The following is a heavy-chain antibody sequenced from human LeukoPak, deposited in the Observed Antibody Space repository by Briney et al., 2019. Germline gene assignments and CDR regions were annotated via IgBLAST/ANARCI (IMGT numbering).Heavy chain of an antibody. J-gene: IGHJ4*02. CDR2: MNPNSGNT. V-gene: IGHV1-8*01. CDR1: GYTFTSYD. CDR3: ARKGYNDGGFDY. D-gene: IGHD5-18*01. Sequence: ASVKVSCKASGYTFTSYDINWVRQATGQGLEWMGWMNPNSGNTGYAQKFQGRVTMTRNTPISTAYMELSSLRSEDTAVYYCARKGYNDGGFDYWGQGTLVTVSS.